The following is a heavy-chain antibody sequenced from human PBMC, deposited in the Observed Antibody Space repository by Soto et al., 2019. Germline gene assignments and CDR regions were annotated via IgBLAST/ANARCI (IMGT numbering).Heavy chain of an antibody. D-gene: IGHD5-12*01. Sequence: GGSLRLSCAASGSTFSSYAMSWVRQAPGKGLEWVSTISGSGGSTYYADSVKGRFTISRDNSRNTLYLQMNSLRAEDTAVYYCAKDHPGVVATIYDYWGQGTLVTVSS. CDR3: AKDHPGVVATIYDY. CDR1: GSTFSSYA. J-gene: IGHJ4*02. V-gene: IGHV3-23*01. CDR2: ISGSGGST.